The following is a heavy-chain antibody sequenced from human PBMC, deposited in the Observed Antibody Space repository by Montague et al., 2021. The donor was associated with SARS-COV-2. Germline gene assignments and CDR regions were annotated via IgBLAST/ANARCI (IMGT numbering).Heavy chain of an antibody. Sequence: SETLSLTCTVSGGSITGYYWSWLRRSPGKGLEWIAYIYDGGAVNYNPSLGSRVTISTDNSKNQLSLKVNSVTAADTAVYYCVRDHPYGGPRGAYDIWGQGTVVTVSS. CDR1: GGSITGYY. CDR2: IYDGGAV. V-gene: IGHV4-59*01. CDR3: VRDHPYGGPRGAYDI. D-gene: IGHD4-23*01. J-gene: IGHJ3*02.